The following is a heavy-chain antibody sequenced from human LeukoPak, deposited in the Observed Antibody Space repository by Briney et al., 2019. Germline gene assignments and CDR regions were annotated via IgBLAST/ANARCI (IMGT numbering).Heavy chain of an antibody. CDR3: ARGLYGDSAFDY. CDR2: ITSSSSYI. D-gene: IGHD4-17*01. J-gene: IGHJ4*02. Sequence: PGGSLRLSCAASEFTFSTYSMNWVRQAPGKGLEWVSSITSSSSYIYYADPLKGRFTISRDNAKNSLYLQMNSLRAEDTAVYYCARGLYGDSAFDYWGQGTLVTVSS. CDR1: EFTFSTYS. V-gene: IGHV3-21*01.